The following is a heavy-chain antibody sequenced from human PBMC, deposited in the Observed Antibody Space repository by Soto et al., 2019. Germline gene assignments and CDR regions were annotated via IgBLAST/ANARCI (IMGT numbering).Heavy chain of an antibody. J-gene: IGHJ4*02. V-gene: IGHV1-18*01. CDR3: ARDRGAYYDSSAYSFFDY. Sequence: QVQLVQSGAEVEKPGASVKVSCKASGYTFTTYGISWVRQAPGQGLEWMGWISAYNGNTKYAQKLQGRVTMTTDTSTSTAYMELRSPRSDDTAVYYCARDRGAYYDSSAYSFFDYWGQGTLVTVSS. CDR2: ISAYNGNT. CDR1: GYTFTTYG. D-gene: IGHD3-22*01.